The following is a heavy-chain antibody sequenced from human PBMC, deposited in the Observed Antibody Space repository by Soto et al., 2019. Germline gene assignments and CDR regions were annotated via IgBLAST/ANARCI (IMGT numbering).Heavy chain of an antibody. Sequence: EVQLVESGGGLVQPGGSLRLSCAASGFTVSSKYMSWVRQAPGKGLEWVSLIQSGGTTYYADSVKGRFTISRDSSKNMLHLQMDSLRAEDTAVYYCARDDSLCSGGSCYGVRMDVWGKGTTVTVSS. CDR1: GFTVSSKY. J-gene: IGHJ6*03. CDR2: IQSGGTT. CDR3: ARDDSLCSGGSCYGVRMDV. D-gene: IGHD2-15*01. V-gene: IGHV3-66*01.